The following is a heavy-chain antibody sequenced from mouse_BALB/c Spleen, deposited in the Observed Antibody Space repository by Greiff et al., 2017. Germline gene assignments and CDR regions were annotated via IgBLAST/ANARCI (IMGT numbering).Heavy chain of an antibody. V-gene: IGHV1-5*01. D-gene: IGHD2-2*01. CDR2: IYPGNSDT. CDR1: GYSFTSYW. J-gene: IGHJ2*01. Sequence: VQLKQSGTVLARPGASVKMSCKASGYSFTSYWMHWVKQRPGQGLEWIGAIYPGNSDTSYNQKFKGKAKLTAVTSASTAYMELSSLTNEDSAVYYCTRTRGYGYDGGYFDYWGQGTTLTVSS. CDR3: TRTRGYGYDGGYFDY.